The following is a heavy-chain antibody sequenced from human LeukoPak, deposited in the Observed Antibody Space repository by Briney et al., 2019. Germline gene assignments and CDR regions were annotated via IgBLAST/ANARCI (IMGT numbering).Heavy chain of an antibody. V-gene: IGHV3-23*01. CDR2: ISGSGGST. CDR3: AKDSLVAGFDY. Sequence: GSLRLSCAASGFTFSSYGMSWVRQAPGKGLEWVSVISGSGGSTYYADSVKGRFTISRDNSKNTLYLQMNSLRAEDTAVYYCAKDSLVAGFDYWGQGTLVTVSS. J-gene: IGHJ4*02. CDR1: GFTFSSYG.